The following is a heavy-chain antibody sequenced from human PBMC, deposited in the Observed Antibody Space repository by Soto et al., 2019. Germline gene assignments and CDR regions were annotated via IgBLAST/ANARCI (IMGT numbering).Heavy chain of an antibody. Sequence: QVQLVESGGGVVQPGRSLRLSCAASGFTFSSYGMHWVRQAPGKGLEWVAVISYDGSNKYYADSVKGRFTISRDNSKNTLYLQMNSLRAEDTAVYYCAKDQGITIFGVAGAPIDYWGQGTLVTVSS. CDR2: ISYDGSNK. J-gene: IGHJ4*02. CDR3: AKDQGITIFGVAGAPIDY. V-gene: IGHV3-30*18. CDR1: GFTFSSYG. D-gene: IGHD3-3*01.